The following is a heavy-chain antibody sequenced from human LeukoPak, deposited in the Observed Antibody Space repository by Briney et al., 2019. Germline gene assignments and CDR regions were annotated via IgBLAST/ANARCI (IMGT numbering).Heavy chain of an antibody. CDR1: GGSFSGYY. J-gene: IGHJ4*02. CDR3: ARGRNDYVWGSYRRNRIYYFDY. Sequence: SETLSLTCAVYGGSFSGYYWSWIRQPPGKGLEWIGEINHSGSTNYNLSLKSRVTISVDTSKNQFSLKLSSVTAADTAVYYCARGRNDYVWGSYRRNRIYYFDYWGQGTLVTVSS. CDR2: INHSGST. V-gene: IGHV4-34*01. D-gene: IGHD3-16*02.